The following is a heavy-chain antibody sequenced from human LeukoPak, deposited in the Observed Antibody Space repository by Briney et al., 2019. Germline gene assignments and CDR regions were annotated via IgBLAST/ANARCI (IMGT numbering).Heavy chain of an antibody. Sequence: GGSLRLSCAASGFTFSSYAMSWVRQAPGKGLEWVSAISGSGGRTFYGDSVKGRFTISRDNSKNTLYLQMNSLRAEDTAVYYCASLGGYWYWGQGTLVTVSS. CDR2: ISGSGGRT. CDR3: ASLGGYWY. J-gene: IGHJ4*02. V-gene: IGHV3-23*01. CDR1: GFTFSSYA. D-gene: IGHD3-22*01.